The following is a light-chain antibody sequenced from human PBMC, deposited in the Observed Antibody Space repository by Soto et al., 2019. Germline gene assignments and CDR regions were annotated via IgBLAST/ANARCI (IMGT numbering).Light chain of an antibody. CDR3: QQYYRVQLT. CDR1: QSLLYNSNSKNY. Sequence: DIVMTQSPDSLAVSLGERATINCKSSQSLLYNSNSKNYLAWYQQKPGQPPKLLIYWASTRESGVPDRFIGSGAEPDFTLTIRSLQAEDVAVYYCQQYYRVQLTFGGGTKVEIK. J-gene: IGKJ4*01. CDR2: WAS. V-gene: IGKV4-1*01.